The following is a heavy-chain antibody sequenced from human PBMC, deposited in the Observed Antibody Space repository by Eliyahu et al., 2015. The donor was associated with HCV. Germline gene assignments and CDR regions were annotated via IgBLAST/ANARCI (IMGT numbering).Heavy chain of an antibody. V-gene: IGHV3-23*04. CDR1: GFTFFNXA. CDR2: IXGSGDST. D-gene: IGHD3-16*01. J-gene: IGHJ6*02. Sequence: EVQLVDSGGGLVQPGGSLXLSCAXSGFTFFNXAMNWVRQAPGKGXEWVSAIXGSGDSTYYEDSVKGRFTISRDNSRNLLFLQMNSLRADDTAVYYCVKGGGIEGYIWGGSPSPPYAMDVWGQGTTVTVSS. CDR3: VKGGGIEGYIWGGSPSPPYAMDV.